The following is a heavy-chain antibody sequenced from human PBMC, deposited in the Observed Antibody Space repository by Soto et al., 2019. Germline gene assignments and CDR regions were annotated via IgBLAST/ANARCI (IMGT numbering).Heavy chain of an antibody. CDR1: GGSISSYY. D-gene: IGHD6-19*01. V-gene: IGHV4-59*01. CDR3: ARRTVNIRTFYSGLKTHCFDY. CDR2: IYYNGST. J-gene: IGHJ4*02. Sequence: SETLSLTCTVSGGSISSYYWSWIRQPPGKGLEWIGYIYYNGSTNYNPSLKSRVTISVDTSKNQFPLKLSSVTAADTAIYYCARRTVNIRTFYSGLKTHCFDYWGQGAPVTVSS.